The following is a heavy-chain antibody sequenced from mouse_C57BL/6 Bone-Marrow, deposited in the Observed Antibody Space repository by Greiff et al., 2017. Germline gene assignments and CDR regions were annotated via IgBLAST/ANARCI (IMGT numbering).Heavy chain of an antibody. V-gene: IGHV1-82*01. CDR1: GYAFSSSW. D-gene: IGHD2-5*01. CDR3: AGVRRGYYAMDY. J-gene: IGHJ4*01. Sequence: QVQLQQSGPELVKPGASVKISCKASGYAFSSSWMNWVKQRPGKGLEWIGRIYPGDGDTNYNGKFKGKATLTADKSSSTAYMQLSSLTSEDSAVYFCAGVRRGYYAMDYWGQGTSVTVSA. CDR2: IYPGDGDT.